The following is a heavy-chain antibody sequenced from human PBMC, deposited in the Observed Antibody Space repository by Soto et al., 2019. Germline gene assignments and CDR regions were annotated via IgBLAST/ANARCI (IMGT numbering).Heavy chain of an antibody. CDR1: GYSFTSYW. CDR2: IYPGDSDT. Sequence: GESLKISCKGSGYSFTSYWIGWVRQMPGKGLEWMGIIYPGDSDTRYSPSFQGLVTISADTSISTAHLQWSSLNASDTAMYYCAARAGSGGSWWWGQGTLVTDSS. V-gene: IGHV5-51*01. CDR3: AARAGSGGSWW. D-gene: IGHD2-15*01. J-gene: IGHJ4*02.